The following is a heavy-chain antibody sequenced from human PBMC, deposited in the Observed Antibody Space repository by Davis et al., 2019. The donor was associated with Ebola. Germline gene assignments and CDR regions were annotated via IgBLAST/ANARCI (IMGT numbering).Heavy chain of an antibody. CDR1: GFTFSSYG. CDR2: IWHDGNNK. V-gene: IGHV3-33*08. CDR3: ARDPGLGITGITREI. J-gene: IGHJ3*02. Sequence: GGSLRLSCAASGFTFSSYGMHWVRQAPGKGLEWVAVIWHDGNNKNHADSVRGRFTISRDNFKNTLYLQMNSLRAEDSAVYYCARDPGLGITGITREIWGQGTAVTVSS. D-gene: IGHD1/OR15-1a*01.